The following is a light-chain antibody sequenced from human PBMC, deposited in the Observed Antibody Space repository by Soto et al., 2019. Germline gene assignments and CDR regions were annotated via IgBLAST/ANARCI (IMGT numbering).Light chain of an antibody. CDR3: QQYDNLPLT. J-gene: IGKJ4*01. CDR2: DAS. V-gene: IGKV1-33*01. CDR1: QDIKNY. Sequence: DIQMTQSPSSLSASVGDRVTITCQASQDIKNYLNWYQQKSGKAPKLLIYDASDLETGVPSRFSGSGSGTDFTFNINSLQPEDIATYYCQQYDNLPLTIGGGTKVEIK.